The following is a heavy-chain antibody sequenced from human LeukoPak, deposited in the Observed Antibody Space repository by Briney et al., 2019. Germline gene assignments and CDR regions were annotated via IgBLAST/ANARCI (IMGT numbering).Heavy chain of an antibody. CDR2: ISGSGGST. V-gene: IGHV3-23*01. J-gene: IGHJ6*03. CDR1: GFTFSSYG. Sequence: PGGTLRLSCAASGFTFSSYGMSWVRQAPGKGLEWVSAISGSGGSTYYADSVKGRFTISRDNSKNTLYLQMNSLRAEDTAVYYCASLVRSTAPFYYYYYYMDVWGKGTTVTVSS. CDR3: ASLVRSTAPFYYYYYYMDV. D-gene: IGHD3-10*01.